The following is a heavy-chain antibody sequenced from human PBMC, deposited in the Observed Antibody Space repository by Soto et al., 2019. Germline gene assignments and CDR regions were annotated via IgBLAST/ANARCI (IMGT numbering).Heavy chain of an antibody. CDR3: ARRLRTDYNAKRGYFHIDS. CDR2: LYNDGRA. Sequence: GGSLRLSCAASGFSVSSNCLTWVRQAPGKGLEWVSVLYNDGRAYYADSVKGRFTLSTDNSKNSVYLQMNTLRDGDTAVYYCARRLRTDYNAKRGYFHIDSWGQGTLVTVSS. V-gene: IGHV3-53*01. CDR1: GFSVSSNC. J-gene: IGHJ4*02. D-gene: IGHD3-22*01.